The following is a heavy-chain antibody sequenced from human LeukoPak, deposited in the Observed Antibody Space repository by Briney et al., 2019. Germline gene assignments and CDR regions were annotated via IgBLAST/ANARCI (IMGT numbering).Heavy chain of an antibody. CDR2: INPNSGGT. J-gene: IGHJ4*02. D-gene: IGHD6-19*01. CDR1: GYTFTGYY. Sequence: ASVKVSCKASGYTFTGYYMHWVRQAPGQGLEWMGWINPNSGGTNYAQKFQGRVTMTRDTSVSTAYMELSRLRSDDTAVYYCARVTRSAWAIYFDYWGQGTLVTVSS. V-gene: IGHV1-2*02. CDR3: ARVTRSAWAIYFDY.